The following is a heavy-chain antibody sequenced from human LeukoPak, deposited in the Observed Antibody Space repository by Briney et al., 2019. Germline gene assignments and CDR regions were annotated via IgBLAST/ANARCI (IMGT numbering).Heavy chain of an antibody. J-gene: IGHJ3*02. CDR1: GFTFSNYA. D-gene: IGHD3-16*02. CDR3: ALNGREVPSGAFDI. CDR2: VSGSGGST. Sequence: GGSLRLSCAASGFTFSNYAMSWVRQAPGKGLEWVSAVSGSGGSTYYADSVKGRFTISRDNSKNTLYLQMNSLRAEDTAVYYCALNGREVPSGAFDIWGQGTMVTVSS. V-gene: IGHV3-23*01.